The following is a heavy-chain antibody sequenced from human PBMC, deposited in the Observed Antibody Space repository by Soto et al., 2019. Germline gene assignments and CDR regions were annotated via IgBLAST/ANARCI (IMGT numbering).Heavy chain of an antibody. J-gene: IGHJ4*02. D-gene: IGHD3-10*01. Sequence: QVQLVESGGGVVQPGRSLRLSCAASGFTFSSYAMHWVRQAPGKGLEWVAVISYDGSNKYYADSVKGRFTISRDNSKNTLYLQMHSLRAEDTAVYYCARDYGSGSYSLGDYWGQGTLVTVSS. CDR2: ISYDGSNK. V-gene: IGHV3-30-3*01. CDR1: GFTFSSYA. CDR3: ARDYGSGSYSLGDY.